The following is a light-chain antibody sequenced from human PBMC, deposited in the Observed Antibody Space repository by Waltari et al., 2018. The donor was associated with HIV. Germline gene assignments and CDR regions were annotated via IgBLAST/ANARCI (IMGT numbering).Light chain of an antibody. Sequence: QSALTHPASVSGSPGQSITISCTSTSSDFSDSDSVSWYQQLPGGVTNPILEDVTTRPSGFRSRVCSFKSGNKDSLTIAGLQTGDEGDYYCGSSSATNNLSYVFGTGSKVTVL. V-gene: IGLV2-14*03. J-gene: IGLJ1*01. CDR3: GSSSATNNLSYV. CDR2: DVT. CDR1: SSDFSDSDS.